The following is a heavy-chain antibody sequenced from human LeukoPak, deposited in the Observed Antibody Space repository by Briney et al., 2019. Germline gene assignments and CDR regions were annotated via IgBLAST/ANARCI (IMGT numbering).Heavy chain of an antibody. D-gene: IGHD3-3*01. J-gene: IGHJ6*02. V-gene: IGHV3-15*01. Sequence: PGRSLRLSCAASGFTFSNAWMSWVRQAPGKGLEWVGRIKSKTDGGTTDYAAPVKGRFTISRDDSKNTLYLQMNSLKTEDTAVYYCTGVAIFGVVRYYYGMDVWGQGTTVTVSS. CDR3: TGVAIFGVVRYYYGMDV. CDR2: IKSKTDGGTT. CDR1: GFTFSNAW.